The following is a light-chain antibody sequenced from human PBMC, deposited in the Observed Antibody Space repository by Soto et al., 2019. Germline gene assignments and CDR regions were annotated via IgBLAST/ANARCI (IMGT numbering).Light chain of an antibody. CDR2: KAS. CDR1: QSISVW. V-gene: IGKV1-5*03. CDR3: QQYNSYST. J-gene: IGKJ1*01. Sequence: DIQLTQSPPLLSASVGDRVTITCRASQSISVWLAWYQQKAGKAPNLLIYKASRLESGVPSRFSGSGSGTEFTLTISSLQPDDFATYYCQQYNSYSTFGQGTKVDI.